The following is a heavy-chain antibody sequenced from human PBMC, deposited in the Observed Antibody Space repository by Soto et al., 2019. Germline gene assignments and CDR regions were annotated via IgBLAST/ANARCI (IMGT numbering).Heavy chain of an antibody. CDR2: IYPSDSDT. D-gene: IGHD3-3*01. Sequence: GESLKIYCKGSGYNFAGYWIAWVRQMPGKGLELMGIIYPSDSDTRYRPSFQGQVTISADKSIRSAYLQWSSLRASDTAMYYCARGGVSTRTFDYWGQGTPVTVSS. CDR3: ARGGVSTRTFDY. V-gene: IGHV5-51*01. J-gene: IGHJ4*02. CDR1: GYNFAGYW.